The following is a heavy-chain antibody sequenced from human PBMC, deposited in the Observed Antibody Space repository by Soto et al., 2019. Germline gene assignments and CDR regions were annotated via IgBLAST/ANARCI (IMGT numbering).Heavy chain of an antibody. CDR1: GGTFSSYA. CDR2: IIPIFGTA. V-gene: IGHV1-69*13. Sequence: SVKVSCKASGGTFSSYAISWVRQAPGQGLEWMGGIIPIFGTANYAQKFKGRVTITADESTSTAYMELSSLRSEDTAVYYCARSCLDIVLMVYAPFWFDPWGQGTLVTVSS. D-gene: IGHD2-8*01. CDR3: ARSCLDIVLMVYAPFWFDP. J-gene: IGHJ5*02.